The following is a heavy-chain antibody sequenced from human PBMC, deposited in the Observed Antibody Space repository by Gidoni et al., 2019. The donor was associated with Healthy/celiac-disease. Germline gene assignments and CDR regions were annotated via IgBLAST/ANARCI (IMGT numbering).Heavy chain of an antibody. CDR2: IKSKTDGGTT. Sequence: EVQLVESGVGLVKPGGSLGLSCQPSGFTFVTAWMCWVRQAPGKGLEWVGRIKSKTDGGTTDYAAPVKGRFTISRDDSKNTLYLQMNSLKTEDTAVYYCTTDTSRGYCSSTSCYWGYWGQGTLVTVSS. J-gene: IGHJ4*02. CDR3: TTDTSRGYCSSTSCYWGY. D-gene: IGHD2-2*01. CDR1: GFTFVTAW. V-gene: IGHV3-15*01.